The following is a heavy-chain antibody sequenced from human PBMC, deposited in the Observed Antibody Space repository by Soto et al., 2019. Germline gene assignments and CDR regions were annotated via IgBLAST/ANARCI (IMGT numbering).Heavy chain of an antibody. V-gene: IGHV3-30-3*01. CDR3: ARIYCGGDCYRYDAFDI. J-gene: IGHJ3*02. D-gene: IGHD2-21*02. CDR2: VSYDGYSK. CDR1: GFTFHNYA. Sequence: PGGSLRLSCAASGFTFHNYAIHWVRQAPGKGLEWVAVVSYDGYSKHYADSVRGRFTISRDNSKNTLYLQMNSLRAEDTAVYYCARIYCGGDCYRYDAFDIWGQGTKVTVS.